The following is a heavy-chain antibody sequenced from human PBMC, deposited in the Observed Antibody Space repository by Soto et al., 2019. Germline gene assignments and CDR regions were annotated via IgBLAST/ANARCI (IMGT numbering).Heavy chain of an antibody. CDR3: ARQDPYYDILTGYYSYVGAFEI. D-gene: IGHD3-9*01. Sequence: ASVKVSCKASGYTFTSYYMHWVRQAPGQGLEWMGIINPSGGSTSYARKFQGRVTMTRDTSTSTVYMELSSLRSEDTAVYYCARQDPYYDILTGYYSYVGAFEIWGQGTMVTVSS. CDR1: GYTFTSYY. CDR2: INPSGGST. V-gene: IGHV1-46*03. J-gene: IGHJ3*02.